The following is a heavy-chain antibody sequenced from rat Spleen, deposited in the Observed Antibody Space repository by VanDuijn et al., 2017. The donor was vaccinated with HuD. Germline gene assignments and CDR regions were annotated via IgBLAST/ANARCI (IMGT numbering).Heavy chain of an antibody. Sequence: EVQLVESGGGLVQPGRSRKLSCAASGFTFSDYNMAWVRQTPKRGLEWVAAISYDVSRTYYRDSVKGRFTISRDSAKSTLYLQMDSLRSEDTATYYCARSVFDYWGQGVMVTVSS. J-gene: IGHJ2*01. CDR1: GFTFSDYN. V-gene: IGHV5-7*01. CDR2: ISYDVSRT. CDR3: ARSVFDY.